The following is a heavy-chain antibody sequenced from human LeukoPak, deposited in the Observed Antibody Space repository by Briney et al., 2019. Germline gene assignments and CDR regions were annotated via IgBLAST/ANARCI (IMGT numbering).Heavy chain of an antibody. V-gene: IGHV3-48*01. CDR2: ISSDSITI. Sequence: GGSLRLSCAASEFTFSSFSMNWVRRAPGKGLEWVSYISSDSITIYYADSLKGRFTISRDNAKNSLYLQLSSLRVEDTAIYYCARERGGAWPIDFDYWGQGSLVTVSS. J-gene: IGHJ4*02. CDR1: EFTFSSFS. D-gene: IGHD3-22*01. CDR3: ARERGGAWPIDFDY.